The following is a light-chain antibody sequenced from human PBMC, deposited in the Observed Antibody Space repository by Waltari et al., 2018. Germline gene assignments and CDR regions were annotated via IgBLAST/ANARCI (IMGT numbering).Light chain of an antibody. V-gene: IGKV3-15*01. CDR1: QSVSSN. J-gene: IGKJ4*01. Sequence: ETGMTQSPDTLSVSAGERATLSCRASQSVSSNVAWYQNKPGQAPRLRIYGDSIRATGIPARFSGSGSGTEFTLTISSLQSEDFAVYYCQQYNNWPLTFGGGTKVEIK. CDR3: QQYNNWPLT. CDR2: GDS.